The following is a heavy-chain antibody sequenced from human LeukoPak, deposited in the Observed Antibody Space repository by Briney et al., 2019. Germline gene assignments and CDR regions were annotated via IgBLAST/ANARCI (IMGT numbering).Heavy chain of an antibody. CDR2: ISVDSGTI. CDR1: GYTFSTYS. Sequence: PGGSLRLSCAASGYTFSTYSMNWVRQAPGKGLEWVSYISVDSGTIYYADSVKGRFTISRDNAKNSLYLQMNSLRAEDTAVYYCARGDSWDYYYYSYMDVWGKGTTVTISS. V-gene: IGHV3-48*01. CDR3: ARGDSWDYYYYSYMDV. D-gene: IGHD6-13*01. J-gene: IGHJ6*03.